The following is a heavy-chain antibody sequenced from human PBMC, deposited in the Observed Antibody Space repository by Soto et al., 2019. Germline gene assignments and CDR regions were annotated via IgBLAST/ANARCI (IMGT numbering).Heavy chain of an antibody. CDR3: ARDPRRHYGDYVVDYYYYYGMDV. J-gene: IGHJ6*02. V-gene: IGHV1-18*01. D-gene: IGHD4-17*01. CDR1: GYTFTSYG. CDR2: ISAYNGNT. Sequence: ASVKVSCKASGYTFTSYGISWVRQAPGQGLEWMGWISAYNGNTNYAQKLQGRVTMTTDTSTSTAYMELRSLRSDDTAVYYCARDPRRHYGDYVVDYYYYYGMDVWGQGTTVTVSS.